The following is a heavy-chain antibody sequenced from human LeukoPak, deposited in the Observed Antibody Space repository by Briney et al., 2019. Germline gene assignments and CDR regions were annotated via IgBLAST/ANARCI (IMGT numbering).Heavy chain of an antibody. J-gene: IGHJ4*02. CDR3: ARPCSSTSCPVGY. CDR1: GFTFSDYY. CDR2: ISSSGSTI. V-gene: IGHV3-11*01. D-gene: IGHD2-2*01. Sequence: PGGSLRLSCAASGFTFSDYYMSWIRQAPGKGLEWVSYISSSGSTIYYADSVKGRFTISRDNAKNSLYLQMNSLRAKDTAVYYCARPCSSTSCPVGYWGQGTLVTVSS.